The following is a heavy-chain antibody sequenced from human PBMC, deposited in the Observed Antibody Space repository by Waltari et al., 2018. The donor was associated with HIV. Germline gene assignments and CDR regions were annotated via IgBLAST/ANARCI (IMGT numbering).Heavy chain of an antibody. V-gene: IGHV3-33*08. J-gene: IGHJ4*02. CDR3: ARLTREGYNGGFDY. CDR1: GFDFSNFG. D-gene: IGHD1-1*01. Sequence: QVQLVESGGGVVQPGRSLRLSCAASGFDFSNFGMHWVRQAPGKGLEWVGVIWFDSSNKYYGCSVKGRFTISRDNSKKTVYLQMNSLRGEDTAVYYCARLTREGYNGGFDYWGQGTLVTVSS. CDR2: IWFDSSNK.